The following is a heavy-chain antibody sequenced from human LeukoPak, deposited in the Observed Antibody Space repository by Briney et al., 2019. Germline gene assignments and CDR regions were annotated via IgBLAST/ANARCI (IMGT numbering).Heavy chain of an antibody. D-gene: IGHD3-10*02. CDR1: GFTFSSYE. Sequence: PGGSLRLSCAASGFTFSSYEMNWVRRAPGKGLEWVSYISSSGSTIYYAHSVKGRFTISRDNAKNSLYMQMNSLRAEDTAVYYCAELGVTMIGGVWGKGTTVTISS. J-gene: IGHJ6*04. CDR3: AELGVTMIGGV. CDR2: ISSSGSTI. V-gene: IGHV3-48*03.